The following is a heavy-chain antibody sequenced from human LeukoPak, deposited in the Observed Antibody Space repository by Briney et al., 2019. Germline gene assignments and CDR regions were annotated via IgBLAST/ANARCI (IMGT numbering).Heavy chain of an antibody. Sequence: PSETLSLTCAVYGGSFSGYYWSWIRQPPGKGLEWIGEINHSGSTNYNPSLKSRVTISVDTSKNQFSLKLSSVTAADTAAYYCARGWGALNDYWGQGTLVTVSS. CDR1: GGSFSGYY. V-gene: IGHV4-34*01. CDR3: ARGWGALNDY. J-gene: IGHJ4*02. D-gene: IGHD7-27*01. CDR2: INHSGST.